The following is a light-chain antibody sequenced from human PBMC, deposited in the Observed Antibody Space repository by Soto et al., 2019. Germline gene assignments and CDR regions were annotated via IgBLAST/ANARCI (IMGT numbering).Light chain of an antibody. CDR1: QSVSNNY. J-gene: IGKJ5*01. Sequence: EIVLTQSPGTLSLSPGERATLSCRASQSVSNNYLAWYQQKPGQAPRLLIYGASSRATGIPDRFSGSGSGTDFTLTISRLEPEDFAVYYCQQYGSSPITFGQGTRLRL. CDR2: GAS. CDR3: QQYGSSPIT. V-gene: IGKV3-20*01.